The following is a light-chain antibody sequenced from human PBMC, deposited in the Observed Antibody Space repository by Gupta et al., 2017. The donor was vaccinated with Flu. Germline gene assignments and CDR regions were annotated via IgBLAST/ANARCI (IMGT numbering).Light chain of an antibody. CDR1: QEISDF. Sequence: DIQMTHSPSSLSASVGDRVTITCRASQEISDFLAWFQQKPGKAPKSLIFGASSVQSGAPSRFSGSGSGTEFTLTISNLQPDDFASYYCQQEHRYPRTFGGGTKVDI. CDR3: QQEHRYPRT. V-gene: IGKV1-16*01. J-gene: IGKJ4*01. CDR2: GAS.